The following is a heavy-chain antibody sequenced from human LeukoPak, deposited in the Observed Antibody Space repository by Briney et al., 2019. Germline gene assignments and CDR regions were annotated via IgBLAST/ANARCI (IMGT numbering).Heavy chain of an antibody. CDR1: GGSFSGYY. CDR2: INHSGST. V-gene: IGHV4-34*01. CDR3: ARQTGAGLFILP. D-gene: IGHD3-3*01. J-gene: IGHJ4*02. Sequence: PSETLSLTCAVYGGSFSGYYWSWIRQPPGKGLEWIGEINHSGSTNYNPSLKSRVTISVDTSKNQFSLKLSSVTAADTAVYYCARQTGAGLFILPGGQGTLVTVSS.